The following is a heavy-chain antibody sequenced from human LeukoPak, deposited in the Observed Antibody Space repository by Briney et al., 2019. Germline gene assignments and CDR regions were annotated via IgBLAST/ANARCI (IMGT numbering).Heavy chain of an antibody. CDR3: VSFYETY. D-gene: IGHD2-2*01. V-gene: IGHV3-74*01. J-gene: IGHJ4*02. CDR2: INSDGSWT. Sequence: GGSLRLSCAASGNYWMHWVRQAPGKGLLWISHINSDGSWTTYADSVKGRFTISKDNAKNTVYLQMNNLRAEDTAVYYCVSFYETYWGRGTLVTVSS. CDR1: GNYW.